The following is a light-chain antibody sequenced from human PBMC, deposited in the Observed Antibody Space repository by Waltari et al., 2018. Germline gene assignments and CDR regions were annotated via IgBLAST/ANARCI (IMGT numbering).Light chain of an antibody. J-gene: IGLJ3*02. CDR3: VLYMGSGIWV. CDR2: NTS. Sequence: TVVTQETSFSVSPGGTVTLTCGLSSGSVSSSYYPSWYQQTPGQTARTPIYNTSTRSSGVPERFSGSFLGNKAALTITGAQADDESKYYCVLYMGSGIWVFGGGTKLTVL. V-gene: IGLV8-61*01. CDR1: SGSVSSSYY.